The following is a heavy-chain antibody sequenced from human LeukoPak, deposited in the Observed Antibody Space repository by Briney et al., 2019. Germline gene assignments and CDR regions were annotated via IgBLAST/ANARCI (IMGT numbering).Heavy chain of an antibody. V-gene: IGHV3-9*01. D-gene: IGHD6-13*01. CDR3: AKGVYSSSWDFDY. J-gene: IGHJ4*02. Sequence: PPGGSLRPSCAASGFTFNDYAMPWVRQAPGKGLEWVSGISWNSGSIGYADSVKGRFTISRDNAKNSLYLQMNSLRAEDTALYYCAKGVYSSSWDFDYWGQGTLVTVSS. CDR2: ISWNSGSI. CDR1: GFTFNDYA.